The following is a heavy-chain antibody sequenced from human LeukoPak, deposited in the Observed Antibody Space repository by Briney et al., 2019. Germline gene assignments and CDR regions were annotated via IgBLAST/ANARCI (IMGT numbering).Heavy chain of an antibody. CDR3: ARLLDNWNYAFDY. Sequence: GESLKISCKGSGYSFTCYWISWVRQMPGKGLEWMGIIYPGDSDTRYSPSFQGQVTISADKSISTAYLQWSSLKASDTAMYYCARLLDNWNYAFDYWGQGTLVTVSS. CDR1: GYSFTCYW. CDR2: IYPGDSDT. V-gene: IGHV5-51*01. J-gene: IGHJ4*02. D-gene: IGHD1-7*01.